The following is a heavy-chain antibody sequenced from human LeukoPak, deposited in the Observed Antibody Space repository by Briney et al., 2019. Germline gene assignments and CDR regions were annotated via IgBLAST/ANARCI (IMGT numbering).Heavy chain of an antibody. CDR2: ISGSGGST. J-gene: IGHJ4*02. V-gene: IGHV3-23*01. D-gene: IGHD2-15*01. Sequence: GGSLRLSCAASGFTFSSHAMSWVRQAPGKGLEWVSAISGSGGSTYYADSVKGRFTISRDNSKNTLYLQMNSLRAEDTAVYYCAKDRTPYCSGGSCYFYWGQGTLVTVYS. CDR1: GFTFSSHA. CDR3: AKDRTPYCSGGSCYFY.